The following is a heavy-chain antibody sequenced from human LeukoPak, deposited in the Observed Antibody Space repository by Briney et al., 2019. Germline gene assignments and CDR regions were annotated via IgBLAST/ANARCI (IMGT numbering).Heavy chain of an antibody. Sequence: GGSLRLSCAASGFTFSDHYMDWVRQAPGKGPEWVGRTRNKANSYTTEYAASVKGRFTTSRDDSKNSLYLQMNSLKTEDTAVYYCARRGSYYFALDYWGQGTLVTVSS. CDR2: TRNKANSYTT. CDR1: GFTFSDHY. V-gene: IGHV3-72*01. CDR3: ARRGSYYFALDY. J-gene: IGHJ4*02. D-gene: IGHD1-26*01.